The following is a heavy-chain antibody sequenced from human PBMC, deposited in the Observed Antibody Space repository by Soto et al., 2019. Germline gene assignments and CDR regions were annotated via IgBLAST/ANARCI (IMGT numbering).Heavy chain of an antibody. CDR1: GFTFSSYS. Sequence: PGGSLRLSCAASGFTFSSYSMNWVRQAPGKGLEWVSSISSSSSYIYYADSVKGRFTISRDNAKNSLYLQMNSLRAEDTAVYYCARAVVPAAPYYFDYWGQGTLVTVSS. V-gene: IGHV3-21*01. CDR2: ISSSSSYI. J-gene: IGHJ4*02. CDR3: ARAVVPAAPYYFDY. D-gene: IGHD2-2*01.